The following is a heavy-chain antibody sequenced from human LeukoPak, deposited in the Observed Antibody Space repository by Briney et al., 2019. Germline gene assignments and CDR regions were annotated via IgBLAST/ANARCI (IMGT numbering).Heavy chain of an antibody. CDR2: IDPGDSHA. D-gene: IGHD6-13*01. CDR1: GYNFSNYG. CDR3: AKHGVGGGLAAAYI. Sequence: GESLKISCKGSGYNFSNYGIGWVRQMPGKGLEWMGLIDPGDSHAIYSPSFQGQVTISADKSISAAYLQWSSLQASDTAIYYCAKHGVGGGLAAAYIGGKGPLLTVPS. J-gene: IGHJ4*02. V-gene: IGHV5-51*01.